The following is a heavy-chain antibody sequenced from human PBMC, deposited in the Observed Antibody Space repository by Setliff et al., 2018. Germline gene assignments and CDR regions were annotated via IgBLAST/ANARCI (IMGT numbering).Heavy chain of an antibody. D-gene: IGHD2-8*01. CDR2: IGVYTGKT. J-gene: IGHJ4*02. Sequence: ASVKVSCKASGYKFADYGITWVRQAPGQGLEWMGWIGVYTGKTYYADKFQGRVTMTTDSSTDTAYLELRSLKSDDTAVYYCSRLVRYCTTNTWQILTGGEYWGQGTLVTVSS. CDR1: GYKFADYG. CDR3: SRLVRYCTTNTWQILTGGEY. V-gene: IGHV1-18*01.